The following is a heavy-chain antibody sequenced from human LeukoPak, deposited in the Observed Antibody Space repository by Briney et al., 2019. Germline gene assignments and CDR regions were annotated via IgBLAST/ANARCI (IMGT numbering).Heavy chain of an antibody. CDR3: AKDSLRTVPKASFDY. J-gene: IGHJ4*02. Sequence: GGSLRLSCAASGFTFSDYSMHWVRQAPGKGLEWVAVVLYDGSMQYYADSVKGRFTASRDNSKNTLFLQMNSLRAEDRAVYYCAKDSLRTVPKASFDYWGQGTLVTVSS. V-gene: IGHV3-30*04. D-gene: IGHD2-2*01. CDR1: GFTFSDYS. CDR2: VLYDGSMQ.